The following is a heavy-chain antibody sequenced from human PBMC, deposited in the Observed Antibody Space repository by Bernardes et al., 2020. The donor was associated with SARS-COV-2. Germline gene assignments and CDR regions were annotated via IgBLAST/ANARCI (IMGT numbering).Heavy chain of an antibody. Sequence: LALTCTVSGGSISSYYWSWIRQPPGKGLEWIGYIYYSGSTNYNPSLKSRVTISVDTSKNQFSLKLSSVTAADTAVYYCARVFWIDPGGGDGRNAFDIWGQGTMVTVSS. D-gene: IGHD2-21*02. V-gene: IGHV4-59*01. CDR1: GGSISSYY. J-gene: IGHJ3*02. CDR2: IYYSGST. CDR3: ARVFWIDPGGGDGRNAFDI.